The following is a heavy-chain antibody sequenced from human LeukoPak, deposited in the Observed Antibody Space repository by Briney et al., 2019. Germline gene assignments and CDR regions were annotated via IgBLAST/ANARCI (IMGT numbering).Heavy chain of an antibody. CDR3: ARGEDTGSWYGLRSEGLWYFDD. Sequence: ASVKVSCKASGYTFTSYGISWVRQAPGQGLEWMGWISAYNGNTNYAQKLQGRVTMTTDTSTSTAYMELRSLRSDDMAVYYCARGEDTGSWYGLRSEGLWYFDDWGQGTLVTVSS. CDR1: GYTFTSYG. V-gene: IGHV1-18*03. D-gene: IGHD6-13*01. CDR2: ISAYNGNT. J-gene: IGHJ4*02.